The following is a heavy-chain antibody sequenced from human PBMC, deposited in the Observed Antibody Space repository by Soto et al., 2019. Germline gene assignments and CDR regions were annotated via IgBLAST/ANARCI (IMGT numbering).Heavy chain of an antibody. CDR1: GFTFDDYG. CDR2: INWNGGST. Sequence: EVQLVESRGGVVRPGGSLRLSCAASGFTFDDYGMSWVRQAPGKGLEWVSGINWNGGSTGYADSVKGRFTISRDNAKNSLYLQMNSLRAEDTALYYCARVEARYDSSGPVGYWGQGTLVTVSS. V-gene: IGHV3-20*04. D-gene: IGHD3-22*01. CDR3: ARVEARYDSSGPVGY. J-gene: IGHJ4*02.